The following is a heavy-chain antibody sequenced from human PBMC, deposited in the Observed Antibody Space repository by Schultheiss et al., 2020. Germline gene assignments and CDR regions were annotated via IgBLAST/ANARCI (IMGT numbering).Heavy chain of an antibody. CDR2: IKQDGSEI. CDR3: AREEVVREVSYGMDV. CDR1: TFNFSTYT. D-gene: IGHD3-10*01. V-gene: IGHV3-7*05. Sequence: GGSLRLSCAASTFNFSTYTMNWVRQAPGKGLEWVANIKQDGSEIYYVKAVRGRFTISRDDAKNSLFLQMNTLRVDDTAVYYCAREEVVREVSYGMDVWGQGTTVTVSS. J-gene: IGHJ6*02.